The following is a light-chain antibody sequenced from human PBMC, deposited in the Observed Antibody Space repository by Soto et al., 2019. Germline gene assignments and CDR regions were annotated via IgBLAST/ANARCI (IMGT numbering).Light chain of an antibody. V-gene: IGLV2-14*01. J-gene: IGLJ1*01. CDR2: EVT. CDR3: SSYASSRNFV. Sequence: QSALTQPASVSGSPGQSITISCSGTSSDVGFYNYVSWFQQYPGKAPKLMIFEVTNRPSGVSDRFSGSKSDNTASLTISGLQADDEADYYCSSYASSRNFVFGTGTQLTVL. CDR1: SSDVGFYNY.